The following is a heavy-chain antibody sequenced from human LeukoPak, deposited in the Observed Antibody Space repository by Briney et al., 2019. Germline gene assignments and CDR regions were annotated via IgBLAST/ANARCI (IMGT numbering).Heavy chain of an antibody. CDR1: GYTFTSYG. J-gene: IGHJ5*02. Sequence: ASVKVSCKASGYTFTSYGISWVRQAPGQGLEWVAWISADNGNTNYAEKLKGRVTITTDTSKNTAYLELRSLRSDATAVYYCARADSSSWYNWFDPWGQGTLVTVSS. CDR2: ISADNGNT. V-gene: IGHV1-18*01. CDR3: ARADSSSWYNWFDP. D-gene: IGHD6-13*01.